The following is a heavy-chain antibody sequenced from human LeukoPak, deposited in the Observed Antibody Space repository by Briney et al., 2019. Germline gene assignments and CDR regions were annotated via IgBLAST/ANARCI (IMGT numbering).Heavy chain of an antibody. D-gene: IGHD1-26*01. CDR1: GFTFSSYG. CDR2: ISYDGSNK. Sequence: PGRSLRLSCAASGFTFSSYGMHWVRQAPGKGLEWVAVISYDGSNKYYADSVKGRFTISRDNSKNTLYLQMNSLRAEDTAVYYCATRWSYSSDYWGQGTLVTGSS. V-gene: IGHV3-30*03. J-gene: IGHJ4*02. CDR3: ATRWSYSSDY.